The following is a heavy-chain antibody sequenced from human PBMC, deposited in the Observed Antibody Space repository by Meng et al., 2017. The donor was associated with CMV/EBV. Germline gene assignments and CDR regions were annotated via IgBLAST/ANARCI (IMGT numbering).Heavy chain of an antibody. V-gene: IGHV1-18*01. CDR2: ISAYNGNT. CDR3: ARGGGSSGYLDAFDI. D-gene: IGHD3-22*01. Sequence: ASVKVSCKASGYTFTSYGISWVRQAPGQGLEWMGWISAYNGNTNYAQKLQGRVTMTTDTSTSTAYMKLSSVTAADTAVYYCARGGGSSGYLDAFDIWGQGTMVTVSS. CDR1: GYTFTSYG. J-gene: IGHJ3*02.